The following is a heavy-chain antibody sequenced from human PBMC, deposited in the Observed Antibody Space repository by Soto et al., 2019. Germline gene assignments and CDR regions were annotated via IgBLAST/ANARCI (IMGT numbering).Heavy chain of an antibody. Sequence: ASVKVSCKASGGTFSSYAISWVRQAPGQGLEWMGGIIPIFGTANYAQKFQGRVTITADESTSTAYMELSSLRSEDTAVYYCASTRGCSGGSCYPVDYWGQGTLVTVSS. CDR3: ASTRGCSGGSCYPVDY. CDR1: GGTFSSYA. CDR2: IIPIFGTA. V-gene: IGHV1-69*13. D-gene: IGHD2-15*01. J-gene: IGHJ4*02.